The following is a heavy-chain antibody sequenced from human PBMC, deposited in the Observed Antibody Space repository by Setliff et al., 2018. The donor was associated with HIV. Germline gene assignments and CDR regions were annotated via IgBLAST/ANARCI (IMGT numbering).Heavy chain of an antibody. CDR3: ARGKVLRGNILYY. Sequence: PGGSLRLSCAGSGFNFGGYSMSWVRQAPGKGLEWVSVIYGGGTTHYADSLKGRFTISRDTSKNTLYLQMNSLRAEDTAVYYCARGKVLRGNILYYWGQGTLVTVSS. CDR2: IYGGGTT. D-gene: IGHD2-8*01. V-gene: IGHV3-66*01. CDR1: GFNFGGYS. J-gene: IGHJ4*02.